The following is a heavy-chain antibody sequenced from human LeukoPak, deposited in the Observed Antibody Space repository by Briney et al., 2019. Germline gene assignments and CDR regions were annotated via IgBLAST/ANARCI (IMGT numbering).Heavy chain of an antibody. CDR2: TYYRSKFYY. D-gene: IGHD1/OR15-1a*01. Sequence: SQTLSLTCAISGDSVSSNNAAWNWFRRSPSRGLEWLGRTYYRSKFYYDYEPSVKSRIAITPDTSKNHFSLQLSSVTPEDTAVYFCARGKWEQLVFQFDSWGQGALVTVSS. CDR1: GDSVSSNNAA. CDR3: ARGKWEQLVFQFDS. V-gene: IGHV6-1*01. J-gene: IGHJ4*02.